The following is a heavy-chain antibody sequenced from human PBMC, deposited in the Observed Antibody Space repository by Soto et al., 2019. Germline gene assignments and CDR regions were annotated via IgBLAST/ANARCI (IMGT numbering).Heavy chain of an antibody. D-gene: IGHD3-10*01. CDR3: ARDSTGSFIRPTGDDAFDI. CDR1: GGSFSGYY. J-gene: IGHJ3*02. V-gene: IGHV4-34*01. Sequence: SETLSLTCAVYGGSFSGYYWSWIRQPPGKGLEWIGEINHSGSTNYNPSLKSRVTISVDTSKNQFSLKLSSVTAADTAVYYCARDSTGSFIRPTGDDAFDIWGQGTMVTVSS. CDR2: INHSGST.